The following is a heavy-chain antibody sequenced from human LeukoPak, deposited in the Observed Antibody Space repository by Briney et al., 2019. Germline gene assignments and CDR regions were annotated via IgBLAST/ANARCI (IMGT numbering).Heavy chain of an antibody. V-gene: IGHV4-59*01. CDR1: GGSISSYY. J-gene: IGHJ4*02. CDR2: IYYSGST. Sequence: SETLSLICTVSGGSISSYYWSWIRQPPGKGLEWIGYIYYSGSTTYNPSLKSRVTISVDTSKNQFSLKLSSVTAADTAVYYCARVSGSYRQYYFDYWGQGTLVTVSS. D-gene: IGHD3-10*01. CDR3: ARVSGSYRQYYFDY.